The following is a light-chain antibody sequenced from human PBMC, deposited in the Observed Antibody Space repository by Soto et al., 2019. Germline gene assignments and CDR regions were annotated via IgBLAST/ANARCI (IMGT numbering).Light chain of an antibody. Sequence: EIVMTQSPATVAVSPGERVTLSCRASRTVHSNVAWYQHKPGQAPRLLIHGASFRATGMPARFSGSVFGTEFTLTISSLQSEDFAVYYCQQYNNWPRTFGQGTKVDI. CDR3: QQYNNWPRT. V-gene: IGKV3-15*01. J-gene: IGKJ1*01. CDR2: GAS. CDR1: RTVHSN.